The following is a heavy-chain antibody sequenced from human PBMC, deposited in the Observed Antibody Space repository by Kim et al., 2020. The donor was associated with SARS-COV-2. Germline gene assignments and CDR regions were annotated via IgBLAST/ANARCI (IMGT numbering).Heavy chain of an antibody. J-gene: IGHJ4*02. V-gene: IGHV1-69*01. D-gene: IGHD6-19*01. CDR2: A. CDR3: ATSLTVAGTDY. Sequence: ANYAQKFQGRVTITADESTSTAYMELSSLRSEDTAVYYCATSLTVAGTDYWGQGTLVTVSS.